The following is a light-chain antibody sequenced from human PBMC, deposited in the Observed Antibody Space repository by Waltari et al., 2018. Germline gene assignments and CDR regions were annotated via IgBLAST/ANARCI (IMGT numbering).Light chain of an antibody. V-gene: IGKV3D-20*02. CDR1: QTVRSGF. CDR3: QQRSNWPLT. J-gene: IGKJ4*01. Sequence: EIVLTQSPGTLSLSPGERATLSCRASQTVRSGFLAWYQQKPGQAPRLLIYKTSKRAAGIPGRFSGSASGTDFTLTIDRLEPEDFAVYYCQQRSNWPLTFGGGTKVEIK. CDR2: KTS.